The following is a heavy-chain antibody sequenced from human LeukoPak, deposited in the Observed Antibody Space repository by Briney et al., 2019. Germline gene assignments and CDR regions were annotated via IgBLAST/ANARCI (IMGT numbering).Heavy chain of an antibody. V-gene: IGHV1-2*02. CDR3: ATLDFSSSYYFDY. Sequence: ASVKVSCKASGYTFTGYYMHWVRQAPGQGLERMGWINPNSGGTNYAQKFQGRVTMTRDTSISTAYMELSRLRSDDTAVYYCATLDFSSSYYFDYWGQGTLVTVSS. D-gene: IGHD6-6*01. CDR2: INPNSGGT. J-gene: IGHJ4*02. CDR1: GYTFTGYY.